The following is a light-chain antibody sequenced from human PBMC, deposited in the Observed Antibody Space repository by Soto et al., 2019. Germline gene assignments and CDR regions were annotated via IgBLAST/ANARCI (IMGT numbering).Light chain of an antibody. CDR1: QSVSSSF. V-gene: IGKV3-20*01. CDR3: QQYGRASRT. J-gene: IGKJ1*01. Sequence: EIVLTQSPGTLSLSPGERATLSCKASQSVSSSFLAWYQQTPGQAPRLLVFGSSFRATGIPDRFSGGGSGTDFTLTISSLEPEDFAVYYCQQYGRASRTFGQGTKV. CDR2: GSS.